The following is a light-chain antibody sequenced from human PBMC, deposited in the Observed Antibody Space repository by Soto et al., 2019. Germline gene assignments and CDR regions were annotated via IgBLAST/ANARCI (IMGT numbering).Light chain of an antibody. V-gene: IGKV3-15*01. CDR3: QQYNDWPPWT. CDR2: AAS. CDR1: QSVSSN. Sequence: EIVMTQSPATLSVSPGERATLSCRASQSVSSNLAWYQQTPGQAPRLLIYAASTRATGIPARFSGSGSGTDFTLTISSLQSEDFAVYYCQQYNDWPPWTFGQGTKVDIK. J-gene: IGKJ1*01.